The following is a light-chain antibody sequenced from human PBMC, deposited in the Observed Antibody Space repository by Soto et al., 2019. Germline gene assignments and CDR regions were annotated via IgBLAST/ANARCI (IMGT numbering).Light chain of an antibody. Sequence: EIVLTQSPATLSMSPGERATLSCSASQSVNTYLAWYQQKPGQAPRLLIFDASNRASGIPSRFSGSGSGTNFTLTIRRLEHEAFAFYFCQQRSHWPPLTFGGGTKVEIK. V-gene: IGKV3-11*01. CDR1: QSVNTY. CDR2: DAS. CDR3: QQRSHWPPLT. J-gene: IGKJ4*01.